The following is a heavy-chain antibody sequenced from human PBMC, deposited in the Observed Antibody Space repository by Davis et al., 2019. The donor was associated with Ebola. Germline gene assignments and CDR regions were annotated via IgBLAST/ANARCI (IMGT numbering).Heavy chain of an antibody. CDR2: IYYSGST. J-gene: IGHJ4*02. V-gene: IGHV4-59*12. CDR3: ARDLAENYFDY. CDR1: GGSISSYY. Sequence: SETLSLTCTVSGGSISSYYWSWIRQPPGKGLEWIGYIYYSGSTNYNPSLKSRVTISVDKSKNQFSLKLSSVTAADTAVYYCARDLAENYFDYWGQGTLVTVSS.